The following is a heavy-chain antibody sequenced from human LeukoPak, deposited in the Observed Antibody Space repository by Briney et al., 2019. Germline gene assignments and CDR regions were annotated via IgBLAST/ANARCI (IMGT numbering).Heavy chain of an antibody. V-gene: IGHV4-34*01. Sequence: ASETLSLTCAVYGVSFSDYYWSWIRQPPGKGLEWIGEINHSGSTNYNPSLKSRVTISVDTSKNQFSLNLSSVTAADTAVYYCARGSKYYYDSSGFPNWFDPWGQGTLVTVSS. CDR3: ARGSKYYYDSSGFPNWFDP. CDR1: GVSFSDYY. J-gene: IGHJ5*02. D-gene: IGHD3-22*01. CDR2: INHSGST.